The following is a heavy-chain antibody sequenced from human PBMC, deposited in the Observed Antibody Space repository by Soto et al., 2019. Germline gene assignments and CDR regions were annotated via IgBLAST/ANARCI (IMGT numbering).Heavy chain of an antibody. CDR1: GGSISSGGYY. V-gene: IGHV4-31*03. CDR2: IYYRGST. Sequence: SETLSLTCTVSGGSISSGGYYWSWIRQHPGKGLEWIGYIYYRGSTYYNPSLKSRVTISVDTSKNQFSLKLSSVTAADTAVYYCARDKRFGEDYYYYYGMDVWGQGTTVTAP. J-gene: IGHJ6*02. CDR3: ARDKRFGEDYYYYYGMDV. D-gene: IGHD3-16*01.